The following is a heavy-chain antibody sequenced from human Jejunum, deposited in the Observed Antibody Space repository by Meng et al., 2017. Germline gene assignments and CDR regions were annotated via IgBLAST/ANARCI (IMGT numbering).Heavy chain of an antibody. Sequence: GESLKISCEASGFNFSNYAIHWVRQAPGKGLDWVAVISYDGTKDFYAESVKGRFTVSRDNSKNTLYLQMNTLRAEDTAIYYCARDFGTGYYWSDLWGQGTLVTVSS. CDR3: ARDFGTGYYWSDL. V-gene: IGHV3-30*01. CDR1: GFNFSNYA. J-gene: IGHJ5*01. CDR2: ISYDGTKD. D-gene: IGHD2-15*01.